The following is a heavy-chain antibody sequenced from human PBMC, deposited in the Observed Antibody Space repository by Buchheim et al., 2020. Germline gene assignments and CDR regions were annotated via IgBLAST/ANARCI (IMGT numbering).Heavy chain of an antibody. Sequence: QVQLQESGPGLVKPSQTLSLTCSVSGGSTSNGDYYWSWIRQPAGEGVEWIGYIYYSGSTDYNPPLKSRGTISVDTYKNHSALKLSSVTAADTAVYYCARASGYYGSGSYYRLNLNWIDPWGQGTL. CDR2: IYYSGST. V-gene: IGHV4-30-4*01. D-gene: IGHD3-10*01. CDR1: GGSTSNGDYY. CDR3: ARASGYYGSGSYYRLNLNWIDP. J-gene: IGHJ5*02.